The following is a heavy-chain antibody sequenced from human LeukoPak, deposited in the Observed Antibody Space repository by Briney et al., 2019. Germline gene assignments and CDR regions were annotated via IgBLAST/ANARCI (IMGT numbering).Heavy chain of an antibody. D-gene: IGHD2-2*01. CDR2: ISSSSSYI. CDR1: GFTFGAYS. CDR3: ARGGCSSTTCPPEY. J-gene: IGHJ4*02. V-gene: IGHV3-21*06. Sequence: GSLRLSCAAPGFTFGAYSMNWVRQAPGKGLEWVSFISSSSSYIYYADSVKGRFTISRENAKNSLYLQMNSLRADDTAVYYCARGGCSSTTCPPEYWGQGTLVTVPS.